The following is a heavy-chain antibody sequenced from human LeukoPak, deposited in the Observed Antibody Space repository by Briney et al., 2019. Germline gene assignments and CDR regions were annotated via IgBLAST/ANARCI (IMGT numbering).Heavy chain of an antibody. Sequence: SVKVSCKASGGTFSNYAISWVGQAPGQGLEWMGGIIPIFGTANYAQKFQGRVTITADESTSTAYMELSSLRSEDTAVYYCARDRCSSTSCYSAFDIWGQGTMVTVSS. V-gene: IGHV1-69*13. J-gene: IGHJ3*02. CDR2: IIPIFGTA. CDR3: ARDRCSSTSCYSAFDI. CDR1: GGTFSNYA. D-gene: IGHD2-2*02.